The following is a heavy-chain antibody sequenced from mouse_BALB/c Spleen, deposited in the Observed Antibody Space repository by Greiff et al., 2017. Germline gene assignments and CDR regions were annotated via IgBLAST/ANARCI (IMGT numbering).Heavy chain of an antibody. J-gene: IGHJ2*01. CDR2: ISSGGST. D-gene: IGHD1-1*01. CDR3: ARGSYYGSSSYYFDY. V-gene: IGHV5-6-5*01. CDR1: GFTFSSYA. Sequence: EVQVVESGGGLVKPGGSLKLSCAASGFTFSSYAMSWVRQTPEKRLEWVASISSGGSTYYPDSVKGRFTISRDNARNILYLQMSSLRSEDTAMYYCARGSYYGSSSYYFDYWGQGTTLTVSS.